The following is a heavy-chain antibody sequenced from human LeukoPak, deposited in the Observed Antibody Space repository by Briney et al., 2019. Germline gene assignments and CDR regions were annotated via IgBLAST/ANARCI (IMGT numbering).Heavy chain of an antibody. J-gene: IGHJ1*01. CDR1: GFSFRDYD. Sequence: GGSLRLSCSASGFSFRDYDMNWVRQAPGKGLEWVSAISGRCSHIPYGESVKGRFTISRDNAKNSLYLQMDSLGVEDTAVYYCGRAFPPLRTSSAGDLWGQGTLVIVSS. V-gene: IGHV3-21*01. CDR3: GRAFPPLRTSSAGDL. CDR2: ISGRCSHI. D-gene: IGHD3-16*01.